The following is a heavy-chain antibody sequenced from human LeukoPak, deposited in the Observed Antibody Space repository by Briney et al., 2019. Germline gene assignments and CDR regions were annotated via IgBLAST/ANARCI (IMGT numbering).Heavy chain of an antibody. CDR2: ISGSGGST. V-gene: IGHV3-23*01. Sequence: GGSLRLSCAASGFTFSSYGMSWVRQAPGKGLEWVSAISGSGGSTYYADSVKGRFTISRDNSKNTLYLQMNSLRAEDTAVYYCASPRGYSGYGFDYWGQGTLVTVSS. D-gene: IGHD5-12*01. CDR1: GFTFSSYG. J-gene: IGHJ4*02. CDR3: ASPRGYSGYGFDY.